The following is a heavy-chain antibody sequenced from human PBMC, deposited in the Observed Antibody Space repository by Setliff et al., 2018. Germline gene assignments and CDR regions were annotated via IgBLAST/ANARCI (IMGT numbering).Heavy chain of an antibody. J-gene: IGHJ5*02. D-gene: IGHD3-22*01. V-gene: IGHV4-38-2*01. CDR3: ARAHTWSLPNDNSGYPGWFDP. Sequence: SETLSLTCAVSGFSISSGYYWGWFRQPPGKGLEWIVNIHHSGKAYYKPSLKSRVTMSVYTSKNHVSLKLSSVTAADTAVYYCARAHTWSLPNDNSGYPGWFDPWGQGTLVTVSS. CDR1: GFSISSGYY. CDR2: IHHSGKA.